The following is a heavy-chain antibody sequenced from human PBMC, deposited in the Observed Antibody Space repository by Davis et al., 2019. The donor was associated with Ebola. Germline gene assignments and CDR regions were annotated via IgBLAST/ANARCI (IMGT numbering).Heavy chain of an antibody. Sequence: ASVKVSCKASGYTFTSYAMHWVRQAPGQRLEWMGWISAYNGNTNYAQKLQGRVTMTTDTSTSTAYMELRSLRSDDTAVYYCARSQYAYNWFDPWGQGTLVTVSS. J-gene: IGHJ5*02. D-gene: IGHD2-2*01. CDR3: ARSQYAYNWFDP. CDR1: GYTFTSYA. CDR2: ISAYNGNT. V-gene: IGHV1-18*01.